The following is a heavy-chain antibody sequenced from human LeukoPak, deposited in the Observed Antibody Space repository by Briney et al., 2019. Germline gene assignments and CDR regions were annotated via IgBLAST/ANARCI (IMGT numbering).Heavy chain of an antibody. D-gene: IGHD3-10*01. V-gene: IGHV4-39*01. J-gene: IGHJ5*02. CDR1: GGSMSSSRYY. Sequence: PSETLSLTCTVSGGSMSSSRYYWGWIRQPPGKGLECIGSMYYTGITYYNPSVKSRITISADTSKNQFSLELTSVTAADTAVYYCARHYGPWGQGTLVTVSS. CDR2: MYYTGIT. CDR3: ARHYGP.